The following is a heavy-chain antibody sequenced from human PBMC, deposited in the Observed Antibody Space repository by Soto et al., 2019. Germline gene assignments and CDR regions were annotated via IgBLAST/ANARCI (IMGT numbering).Heavy chain of an antibody. J-gene: IGHJ6*02. V-gene: IGHV4-31*03. CDR3: ARVSGGNSENYYGLDV. Sequence: QVQLQESGPGLVKPSQTLSLSCNVYGVSVSSGDYYWSWIRQHAGGGLEWIGYIDRSGITYYKPSLRGRVIMSVDTSTNQIALRLISVTAADTAMYFFARVSGGNSENYYGLDVWGHGTTVTVSS. CDR2: IDRSGIT. D-gene: IGHD1-1*01. CDR1: GVSVSSGDYY.